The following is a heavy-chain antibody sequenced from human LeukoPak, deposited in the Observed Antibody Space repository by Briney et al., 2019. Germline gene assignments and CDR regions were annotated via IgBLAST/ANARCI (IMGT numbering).Heavy chain of an antibody. Sequence: GESLKISCEGSGYSFTSYWIGWVRQMPGKGLEWMGIIYPGDSDTRYSPSFQGQVTISADKSISTAYLQWSSLKASDTAMYYCARHMDCTNGVCSSFDPWGQGTLVTVSS. CDR3: ARHMDCTNGVCSSFDP. V-gene: IGHV5-51*01. CDR1: GYSFTSYW. D-gene: IGHD2-8*01. J-gene: IGHJ5*02. CDR2: IYPGDSDT.